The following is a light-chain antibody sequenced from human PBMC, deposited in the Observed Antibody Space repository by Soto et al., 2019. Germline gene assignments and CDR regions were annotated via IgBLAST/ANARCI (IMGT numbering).Light chain of an antibody. CDR1: SSDVGDYNY. CDR3: SSYTSISTSV. J-gene: IGLJ1*01. Sequence: HSALTQPASVSGAPGQSITISCTGTSSDVGDYNYVSWYQQHPGKAPKLMIFEVSNRPSGVSNRFTGSKAGNTASLTISGLQAEDEADYYCSSYTSISTSVFGTGTKGTDL. V-gene: IGLV2-14*01. CDR2: EVS.